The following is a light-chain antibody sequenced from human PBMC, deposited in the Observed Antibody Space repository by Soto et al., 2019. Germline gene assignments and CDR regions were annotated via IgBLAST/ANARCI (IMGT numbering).Light chain of an antibody. CDR2: EGS. V-gene: IGLV2-23*01. CDR3: STYAGAVA. Sequence: QSALTQPASVSGSPGQSITISCTGTSSDVGSYNLVSWYQHHPGKAPKLMIYEGSERPSGVSNRFSGSKSGNTASLTISGLQAEDGADYYCSTYAGAVAFGGGTKLTVL. CDR1: SSDVGSYNL. J-gene: IGLJ2*01.